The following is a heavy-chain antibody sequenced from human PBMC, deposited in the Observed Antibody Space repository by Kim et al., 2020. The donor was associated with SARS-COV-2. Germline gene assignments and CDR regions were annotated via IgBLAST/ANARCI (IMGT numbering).Heavy chain of an antibody. CDR1: GFTFSNAW. CDR3: TTDVHAGYYYDKRLSRSRG. V-gene: IGHV3-15*01. J-gene: IGHJ4*02. CDR2: IKSKTDGGTT. Sequence: GGSLRLSCAASGFTFSNAWMSWVRQAPGKGLEWVGRIKSKTDGGTTDYAAPVKGRFTISRDDSKNTLYPQMNSLKTEDTAVYYCTTDVHAGYYYDKRLSRSRGWGQGTLVTVSS. D-gene: IGHD3-22*01.